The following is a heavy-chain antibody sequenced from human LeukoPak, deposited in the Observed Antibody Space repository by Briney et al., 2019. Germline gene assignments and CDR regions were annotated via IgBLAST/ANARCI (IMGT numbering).Heavy chain of an antibody. Sequence: ASVKVSCKASGYTFTGYYTHWVRQAPGQGLEWMGWINPNSGGTNYAQKFQGWVTMTRDTSISTAYMELSRLRSDDTAVYYCARAQVVVVAASVYYYYGMDVWGKGTTVTVSS. CDR1: GYTFTGYY. J-gene: IGHJ6*04. V-gene: IGHV1-2*04. D-gene: IGHD2-15*01. CDR2: INPNSGGT. CDR3: ARAQVVVVAASVYYYYGMDV.